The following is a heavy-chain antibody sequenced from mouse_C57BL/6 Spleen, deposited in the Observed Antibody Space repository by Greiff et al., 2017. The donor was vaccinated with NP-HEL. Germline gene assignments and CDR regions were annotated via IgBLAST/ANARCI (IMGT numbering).Heavy chain of an antibody. V-gene: IGHV5-4*01. Sequence: EVKLMESGGGLVKPGGSLKLSCAASGFTFSSYAMSWVRQTPEKRLEWVATISDGGSYTYYPANVKGRFTISRDNAKHNLYLQMSHLKSEDTAMYYCARDDGYFWFAYWGQGTLVTVSA. D-gene: IGHD2-3*01. CDR2: ISDGGSYT. CDR3: ARDDGYFWFAY. J-gene: IGHJ3*01. CDR1: GFTFSSYA.